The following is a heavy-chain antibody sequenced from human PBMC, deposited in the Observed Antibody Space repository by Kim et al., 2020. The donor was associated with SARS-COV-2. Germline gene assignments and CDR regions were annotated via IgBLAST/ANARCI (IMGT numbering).Heavy chain of an antibody. CDR1: EFTFNNYD. CDR2: ISGNGGST. V-gene: IGHV3-23*01. J-gene: IGHJ1*01. Sequence: GGSLRLSCAASEFTFNNYDVTWVRQAPGKGLEWVSAISGNGGSTYYTDSVKGRFTISRDTSKNTLYLQMNSLRAEDTAVYYCARDKGYSSSRAPEYLQHWGQGTLVTVSS. D-gene: IGHD6-13*01. CDR3: ARDKGYSSSRAPEYLQH.